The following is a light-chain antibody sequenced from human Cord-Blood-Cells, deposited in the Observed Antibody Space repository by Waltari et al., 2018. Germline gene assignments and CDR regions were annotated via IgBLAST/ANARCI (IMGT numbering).Light chain of an antibody. Sequence: QSALTQPASVSGSPGQSITISCTGTSSDVGSYNLVSWYQQHPGKAPKLMIYEGSKRVSGVSKRFSGSKSGNTASLTISGLQAEDEADYYCCSYAGSSTFVVFGGGTKLTVL. CDR1: SSDVGSYNL. V-gene: IGLV2-23*01. CDR2: EGS. J-gene: IGLJ2*01. CDR3: CSYAGSSTFVV.